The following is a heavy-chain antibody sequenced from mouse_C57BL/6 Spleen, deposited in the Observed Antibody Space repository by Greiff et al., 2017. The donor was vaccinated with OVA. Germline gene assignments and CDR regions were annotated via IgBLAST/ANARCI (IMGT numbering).Heavy chain of an antibody. J-gene: IGHJ2*01. CDR3: ARLDERGAYFDY. Sequence: QVQLQQPGAELVRPGSSVKLSCKASGYTFTSYWMHWVKQRPIQGLEWIGNIDPSDSETHYNQKFKDKATLTVDKSSSTAYMQLSSLTSEDSAVYYCARLDERGAYFDYWGKGTTLTVSS. CDR1: GYTFTSYW. V-gene: IGHV1-52*01. CDR2: IDPSDSET.